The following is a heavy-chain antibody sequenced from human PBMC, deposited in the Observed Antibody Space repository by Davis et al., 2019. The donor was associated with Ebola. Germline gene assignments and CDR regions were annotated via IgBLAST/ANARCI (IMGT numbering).Heavy chain of an antibody. CDR3: ARRGSYGSGSYNFLY. J-gene: IGHJ4*02. CDR2: IYPGDSDT. Sequence: GESLKISRKDSGYGFTSYWNGRVRQMPGKGPEWMGSIYPGDSDTRYSPFLRGQVPMSADKSINTAYLQWGSLKASDTAMYYCARRGSYGSGSYNFLYWGQGTLVTVSS. D-gene: IGHD3-10*01. CDR1: GYGFTSYW. V-gene: IGHV5-51*01.